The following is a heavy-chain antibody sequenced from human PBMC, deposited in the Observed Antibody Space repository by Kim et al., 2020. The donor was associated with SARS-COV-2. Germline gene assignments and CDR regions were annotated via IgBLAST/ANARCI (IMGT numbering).Heavy chain of an antibody. CDR3: ARSKTAVTAVAIGNGYY. D-gene: IGHD2-21*01. Sequence: GGSLRLSCATSGFTFSDYAMNWVRQAPGKGLEWLSCITSSGSAIDYADSVKGRLTIARDNPKRSLYLQMDSLSDEDTAVYYCARSKTAVTAVAIGNGYY. V-gene: IGHV3-48*02. J-gene: IGHJ6*01. CDR2: ITSSGSAI. CDR1: GFTFSDYA.